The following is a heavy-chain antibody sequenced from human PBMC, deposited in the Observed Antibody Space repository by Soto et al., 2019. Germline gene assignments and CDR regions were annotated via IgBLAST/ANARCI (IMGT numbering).Heavy chain of an antibody. CDR3: ARVDYYDILTGYYTSNWFDP. J-gene: IGHJ5*02. CDR1: YS. CDR2: INHSGST. V-gene: IGHV4-34*01. D-gene: IGHD3-9*01. Sequence: YSWSWIRQPPGKGLEWIGEINHSGSTNYNPSLKSRVTISVDTSKNQFSLKLSSVTAADTAVYYCARVDYYDILTGYYTSNWFDPWGQGTLVTVSS.